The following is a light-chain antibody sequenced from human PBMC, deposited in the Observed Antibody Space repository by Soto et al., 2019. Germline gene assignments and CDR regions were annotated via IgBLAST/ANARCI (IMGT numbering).Light chain of an antibody. J-gene: IGLJ3*02. V-gene: IGLV1-40*01. Sequence: QPVLTQPPSVSGAPGQRVTISCTGSSSNIGAGYNVHWYQQLPGTAPKLLIFGNSNRPSGVPDRFSGSKSGTSASLAITGLQAEDEADYYCQSYDSSLSGWVFGGGTKL. CDR3: QSYDSSLSGWV. CDR2: GNS. CDR1: SSNIGAGYN.